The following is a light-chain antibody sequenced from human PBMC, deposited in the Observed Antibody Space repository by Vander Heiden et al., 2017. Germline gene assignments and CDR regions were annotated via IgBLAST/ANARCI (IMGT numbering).Light chain of an antibody. CDR3: QQYNSYSPKT. CDR2: DAS. J-gene: IGKJ1*01. V-gene: IGKV1-5*01. Sequence: DIQMTQSPSTLSASVGERVTITCRASQSISSWLAWYQQKPGKAPKLLIYDASSLESGVPSRFSGSGSGTEFTLTISSLQPDDFATYYCQQYNSYSPKTFGQGTKVEIK. CDR1: QSISSW.